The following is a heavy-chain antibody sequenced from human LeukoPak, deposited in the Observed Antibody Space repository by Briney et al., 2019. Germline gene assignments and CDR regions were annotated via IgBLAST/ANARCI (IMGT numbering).Heavy chain of an antibody. J-gene: IGHJ5*02. CDR2: INPNSGGT. Sequence: ASVKVSCKASGYTFTGYYMHWVRQAPGQGLEWMGRINPNSGGTNYAQKFQGRVTMTRDTSISTAYMELSRLRSDDTAVYYCARDSYDYGRGWFDPWGQGTLVTVSS. D-gene: IGHD4-17*01. V-gene: IGHV1-2*06. CDR1: GYTFTGYY. CDR3: ARDSYDYGRGWFDP.